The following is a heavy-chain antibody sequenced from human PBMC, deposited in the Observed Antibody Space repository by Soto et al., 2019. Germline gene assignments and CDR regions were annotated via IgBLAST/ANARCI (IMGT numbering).Heavy chain of an antibody. CDR2: ISYDGSNK. CDR3: AKAGHLLTTQTPPWFDP. J-gene: IGHJ5*02. V-gene: IGHV3-30*18. CDR1: GFTFSSYG. Sequence: VGSLRLSCAASGFTFSSYGMHWVRQAPGKGLEWVAVISYDGSNKYYADSVKGRFTISRDNSKNTLYLQMNSLRAGDTAVYYCAKAGHLLTTQTPPWFDPWGQGTLVTVSS. D-gene: IGHD4-17*01.